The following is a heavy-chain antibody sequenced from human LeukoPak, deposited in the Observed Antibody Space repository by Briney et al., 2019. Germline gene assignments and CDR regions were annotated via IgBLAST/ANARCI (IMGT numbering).Heavy chain of an antibody. CDR2: IYYSGST. V-gene: IGHV4-61*08. J-gene: IGHJ5*02. CDR1: GGSIRSGDYS. Sequence: SETLSLTCTVSGGSIRSGDYSWNWIRQHPGTGLEWIGYIYYSGSTNYNPSLKSRVTISVDTSKNQFSLKLSSVTAADTAVYYCARGTKDAQWYSSSWYGAIWFDPWGQGTLVTVSS. D-gene: IGHD6-13*01. CDR3: ARGTKDAQWYSSSWYGAIWFDP.